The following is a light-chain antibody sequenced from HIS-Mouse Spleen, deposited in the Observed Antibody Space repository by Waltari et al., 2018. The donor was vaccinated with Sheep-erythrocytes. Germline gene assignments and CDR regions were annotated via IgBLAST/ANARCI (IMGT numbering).Light chain of an antibody. J-gene: IGLJ2*01. CDR2: QDS. V-gene: IGLV3-1*01. CDR3: QAWDSSTAWNVV. Sequence: SYELTQPPSVSVSPGQTASITCSGDKLGDKYACWYQQKPGQSPVLVIYQDSKRPSGIPGRFPGSNSGNTATLTIGGTQAMDEADYYCQAWDSSTAWNVVFGGGTKLTVL. CDR1: KLGDKY.